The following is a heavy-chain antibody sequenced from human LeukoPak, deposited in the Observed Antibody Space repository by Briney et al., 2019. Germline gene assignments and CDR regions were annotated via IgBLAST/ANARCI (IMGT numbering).Heavy chain of an antibody. Sequence: GGSLRLSCAAPGFPFSSYWMAWVRQAPGKGLEWVASIKQDGGETFYVDSVKGRFTISRDNAKNSLYLQMNSLRAEDTAVYYCARDYTTVTPVDYWGQGTLVTVSS. CDR1: GFPFSSYW. CDR2: IKQDGGET. CDR3: ARDYTTVTPVDY. J-gene: IGHJ4*02. V-gene: IGHV3-7*01. D-gene: IGHD4-17*01.